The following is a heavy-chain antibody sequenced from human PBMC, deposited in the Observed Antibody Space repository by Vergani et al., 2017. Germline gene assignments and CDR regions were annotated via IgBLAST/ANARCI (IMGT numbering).Heavy chain of an antibody. Sequence: EVQLVESGGGLVQPGGSLRLSGAASGFTVSSNYMSWVRRAPGKGLEWVSVIYSGGSTYYADSVKGVFTISRHNSKNTLYLQMNSLRAEDTAVYYCAKVPGIAVALYYFDYWGQGTLVTVAS. CDR2: IYSGGST. V-gene: IGHV3-53*04. CDR3: AKVPGIAVALYYFDY. D-gene: IGHD6-19*01. CDR1: GFTVSSNY. J-gene: IGHJ4*02.